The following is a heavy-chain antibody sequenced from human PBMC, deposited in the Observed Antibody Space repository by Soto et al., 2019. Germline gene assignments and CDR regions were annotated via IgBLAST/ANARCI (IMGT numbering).Heavy chain of an antibody. V-gene: IGHV4-59*01. J-gene: IGHJ4*02. Sequence: LALTCSVSGGSISGSYWSWIRQSPGKGLEWLGYVYYTGSTNYSPSLRSRVSISVDTSKNEFSLRLSSVTAADTAVYFCARSVAVPGAHIDYWGQGTQVTVSS. D-gene: IGHD6-19*01. CDR1: GGSISGSY. CDR2: VYYTGST. CDR3: ARSVAVPGAHIDY.